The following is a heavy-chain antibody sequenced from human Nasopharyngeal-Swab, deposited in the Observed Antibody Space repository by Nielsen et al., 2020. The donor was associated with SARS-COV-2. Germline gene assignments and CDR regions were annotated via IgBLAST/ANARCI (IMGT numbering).Heavy chain of an antibody. J-gene: IGHJ3*01. Sequence: SETLSLTCSVSGGSISSYSWSWIRQPPGKGLEWIGYIQNSGSTNYNPSLKSRVTMSVDMSKNQFSLKLTSVTAAGTAVYYCARDKGWHAFDVWGQGTLVTVSS. D-gene: IGHD2-15*01. V-gene: IGHV4-59*13. CDR1: GGSISSYS. CDR2: IQNSGST. CDR3: ARDKGWHAFDV.